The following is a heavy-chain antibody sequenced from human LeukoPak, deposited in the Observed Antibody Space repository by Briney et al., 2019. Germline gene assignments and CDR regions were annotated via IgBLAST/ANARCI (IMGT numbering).Heavy chain of an antibody. CDR3: ARVRSPGIAAAGKTRFDY. CDR2: INPSGGST. J-gene: IGHJ4*02. V-gene: IGHV1-46*01. D-gene: IGHD6-13*01. CDR1: GCTFTSYY. Sequence: GASVKVSCKASGCTFTSYYMHWVRQAPGQGLEWMGIINPSGGSTSYAQKFQGRVTMTRDTSTSTVYMELSSLRSEDTAVHYCARVRSPGIAAAGKTRFDYWGQGTLVTVSS.